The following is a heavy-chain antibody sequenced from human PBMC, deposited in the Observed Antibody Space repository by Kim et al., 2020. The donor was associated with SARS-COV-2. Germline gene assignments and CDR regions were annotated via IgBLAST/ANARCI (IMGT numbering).Heavy chain of an antibody. J-gene: IGHJ5*02. D-gene: IGHD3-10*01. V-gene: IGHV2-5*02. Sequence: SGPTLVNPTQTLTLTCTFSGFSLSTSGVGVGWIRQPPGKALEWLALIYWDDDKRYSPSLKSRLTITKDTSKNQVVLTMTNMDPVDTATYYCAHTGYYYGSGSYYPNWFDPWGQGTLVTVSS. CDR2: IYWDDDK. CDR3: AHTGYYYGSGSYYPNWFDP. CDR1: GFSLSTSGVG.